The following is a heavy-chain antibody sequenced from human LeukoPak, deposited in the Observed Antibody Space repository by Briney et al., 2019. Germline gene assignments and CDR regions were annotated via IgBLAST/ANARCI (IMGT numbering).Heavy chain of an antibody. J-gene: IGHJ5*02. V-gene: IGHV6-1*01. Sequence: SQTLSLTCAISGDSVSSNSAGWSWTRQSPSRGLEWLGRTYYRSKWYIDYAVSVKSRITINPDTSKNQFSLQLNSVTPEDTAVYYCARGGLVGSDRGWFGPWGQGTLVTVSS. CDR2: TYYRSKWYI. D-gene: IGHD2-15*01. CDR3: ARGGLVGSDRGWFGP. CDR1: GDSVSSNSAG.